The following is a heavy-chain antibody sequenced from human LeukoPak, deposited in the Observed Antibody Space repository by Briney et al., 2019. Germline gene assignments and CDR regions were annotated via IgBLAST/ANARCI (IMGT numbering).Heavy chain of an antibody. D-gene: IGHD2-21*02. J-gene: IGHJ4*02. Sequence: GGSLRLSCAASGFTFSSYSMNWVRQVPGKGLEWVSYISSSSNKVYYADSVKGRFTISRDNAKNSLFLQMNSLRADDTAVYYCARNFYCGGDCAISYFDYWGQGTLVTVSS. CDR3: ARNFYCGGDCAISYFDY. CDR2: ISSSSNKV. CDR1: GFTFSSYS. V-gene: IGHV3-48*01.